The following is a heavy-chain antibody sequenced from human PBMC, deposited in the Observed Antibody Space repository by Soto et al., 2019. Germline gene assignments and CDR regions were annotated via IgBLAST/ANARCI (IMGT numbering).Heavy chain of an antibody. Sequence: QVQLQESGPGLVKPSQTLSLTCTVSGGSISSGGYYWSWIRPHPGKGLEWIGYIDYSGSTYYNPSLKSRVTISVDTSKNQFSLKLSSVTAADTAVYYCAREWYYYGSGKRFDPWGQGTLVTVSS. CDR2: IDYSGST. J-gene: IGHJ5*02. D-gene: IGHD3-10*01. V-gene: IGHV4-31*03. CDR1: GGSISSGGYY. CDR3: AREWYYYGSGKRFDP.